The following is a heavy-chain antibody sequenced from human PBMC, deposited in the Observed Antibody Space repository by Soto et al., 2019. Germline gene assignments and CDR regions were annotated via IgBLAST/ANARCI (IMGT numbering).Heavy chain of an antibody. J-gene: IGHJ6*03. D-gene: IGHD5-12*01. CDR3: ARSSREYSGYDFDYYYMDV. V-gene: IGHV3-23*01. Sequence: GGSLRLSCAASGFTFSSYAMSWVRQAPGKGLEWVSAISGSGGSTYYADSVKGRFTISRDNAKNSLYLQMNSLRAEDTAVYYCARSSREYSGYDFDYYYMDVWGKGTTVTV. CDR2: ISGSGGST. CDR1: GFTFSSYA.